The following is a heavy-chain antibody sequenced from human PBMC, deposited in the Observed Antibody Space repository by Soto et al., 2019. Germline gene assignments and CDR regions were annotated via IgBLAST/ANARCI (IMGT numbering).Heavy chain of an antibody. V-gene: IGHV1-18*04. CDR2: ISAYNGNT. CDR3: ARLYDILTGSPAGY. D-gene: IGHD3-9*01. J-gene: IGHJ4*02. CDR1: GYTLPSYR. Sequence: GASGKVGCAGSGYTLPSYRISSVRQAPERRLRCMGWISAYNGNTNYAQKLQVRVTMTADTCTSTAYMERRSLRSDDTAVYYCARLYDILTGSPAGYWRQETLVTVSS.